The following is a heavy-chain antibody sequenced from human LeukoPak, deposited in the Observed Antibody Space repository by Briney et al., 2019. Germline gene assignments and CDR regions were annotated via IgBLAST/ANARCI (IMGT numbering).Heavy chain of an antibody. D-gene: IGHD5-12*01. Sequence: GESLKISCKGSGYSFGTYWIAWVRQMPGKGLEWMGIIYPRDSDRRYSPSFEGQVPISADKSTNTAYLQWSSLKASDTAMYYCARIYSGYEKLDYWGQGTLVTVSS. CDR3: ARIYSGYEKLDY. CDR1: GYSFGTYW. V-gene: IGHV5-51*01. J-gene: IGHJ4*02. CDR2: IYPRDSDR.